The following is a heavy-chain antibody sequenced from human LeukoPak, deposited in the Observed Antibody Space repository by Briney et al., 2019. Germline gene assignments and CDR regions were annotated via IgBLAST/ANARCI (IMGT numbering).Heavy chain of an antibody. CDR2: IKQDGSEK. V-gene: IGHV3-7*05. J-gene: IGHJ4*02. CDR3: ASGTVRLEGRNDY. Sequence: GGSLRLSCAASAFTFSTYWMSWVRQAPGKGLEWVANIKQDGSEKYYVDSVKGRFTISRDNAKNSLYLQMNSLRSEDTAVYYCASGTVRLEGRNDYWGQGTLVTVSS. D-gene: IGHD2-15*01. CDR1: AFTFSTYW.